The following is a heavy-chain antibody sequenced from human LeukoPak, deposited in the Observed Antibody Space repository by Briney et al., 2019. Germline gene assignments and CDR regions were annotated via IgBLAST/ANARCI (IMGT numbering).Heavy chain of an antibody. CDR1: GFTFDDYA. Sequence: GRSLRLSCAASGFTFDDYAMHWVRQAPGKGLEWVSGISWNSGSIGYADSVKGRFTISRDNSKNTLYLQMNSLRAEDTAVYYCAKDLGGSYRDYWGQGTLVTVSS. CDR3: AKDLGGSYRDY. V-gene: IGHV3-9*01. J-gene: IGHJ4*02. D-gene: IGHD1-26*01. CDR2: ISWNSGSI.